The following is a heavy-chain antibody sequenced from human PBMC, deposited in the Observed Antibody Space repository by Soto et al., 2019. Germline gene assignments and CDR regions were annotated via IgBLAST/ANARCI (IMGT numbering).Heavy chain of an antibody. D-gene: IGHD3-3*01. CDR2: INHSGST. CDR1: GGSFSGYY. CDR3: ARGSPPVFFPDY. J-gene: IGHJ4*02. V-gene: IGHV4-34*01. Sequence: PSETLSLTCAVYGGSFSGYYWSWIRQPPGKGLEWIGEINHSGSTNYNPSLKSRVTISVDTSKNQFSLKLSSVTAADTAVYYCARGSPPVFFPDYWGQGTLVTVSS.